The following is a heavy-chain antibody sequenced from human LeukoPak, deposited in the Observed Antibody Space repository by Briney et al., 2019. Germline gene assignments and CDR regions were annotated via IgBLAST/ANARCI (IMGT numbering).Heavy chain of an antibody. CDR1: GGSISSGGYY. Sequence: KSSETLSLTCTVSGGSISSGGYYWSWIRQHPGKGLEWIGYIYYSGSTYYNPSLKSRVTISVDTSKNQFSLKLSSVTAADTAVYYCARGGPYSYGLDYWGQGTLVTVSS. CDR2: IYYSGST. D-gene: IGHD5-18*01. J-gene: IGHJ4*02. CDR3: ARGGPYSYGLDY. V-gene: IGHV4-31*03.